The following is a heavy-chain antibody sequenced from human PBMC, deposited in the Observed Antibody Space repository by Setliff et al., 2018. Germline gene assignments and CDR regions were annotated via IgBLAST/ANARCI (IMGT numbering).Heavy chain of an antibody. CDR3: ARSRYTSRWYEMSAMDV. V-gene: IGHV3-30*01. CDR1: GFTFSSYA. J-gene: IGHJ6*03. D-gene: IGHD6-13*01. CDR2: ITYDGSNK. Sequence: LRLSCAASGFTFSSYAMHWVRQAPGKGLEWVAVITYDGSNKFYADSVRGRFTISRDISKNTLYVQMNSLRPEDTAVYYCARSRYTSRWYEMSAMDVWGKGTAVTVSS.